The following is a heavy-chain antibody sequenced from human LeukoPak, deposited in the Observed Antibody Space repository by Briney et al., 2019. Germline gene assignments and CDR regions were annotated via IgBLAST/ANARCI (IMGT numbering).Heavy chain of an antibody. D-gene: IGHD6-6*01. Sequence: ASVKVSCKASGYTFTSYDINWVRQATGQGLEWMGWMNPNSGNTGYAQKFQGRVTMTRNTSISTAYMELSSLRSDDTAVYYCARAGFGSSSSLNWFDPWGQGTLVTASS. CDR2: MNPNSGNT. V-gene: IGHV1-8*01. CDR1: GYTFTSYD. J-gene: IGHJ5*02. CDR3: ARAGFGSSSSLNWFDP.